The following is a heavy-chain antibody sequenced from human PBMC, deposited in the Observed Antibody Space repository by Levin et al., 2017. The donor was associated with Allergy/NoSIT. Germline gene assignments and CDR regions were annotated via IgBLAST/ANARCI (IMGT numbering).Heavy chain of an antibody. CDR2: ISYSGST. Sequence: SQTLSLPCSVSGGSISSTSYYWGWIRQPPGKGLEWIGSISYSGSTYYNPSLKSRVTISVDTSKNQFSLRLSSVTAADTAVYYCARPLSRDTAFIRWDYWGQGALVTVSS. V-gene: IGHV4-39*01. D-gene: IGHD5-18*01. J-gene: IGHJ4*02. CDR1: GGSISSTSYY. CDR3: ARPLSRDTAFIRWDY.